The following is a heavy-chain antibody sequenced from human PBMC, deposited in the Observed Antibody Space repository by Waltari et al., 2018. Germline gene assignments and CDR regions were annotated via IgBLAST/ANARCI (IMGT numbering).Heavy chain of an antibody. CDR3: ARAGGPFIAVAGFGWFDP. D-gene: IGHD6-19*01. V-gene: IGHV4-59*01. CDR1: GGSISSYY. J-gene: IGHJ5*02. CDR2: IYYSGST. Sequence: QVQLQESGPGLVKPSETLSLTCTVSGGSISSYYWSWIRQPPGKGLEWVGYIYYSGSTNYNPSLKSRVTISVDTSKNQFSLKLSSVTAADTAVYYCARAGGPFIAVAGFGWFDPWGQGTLVTVSS.